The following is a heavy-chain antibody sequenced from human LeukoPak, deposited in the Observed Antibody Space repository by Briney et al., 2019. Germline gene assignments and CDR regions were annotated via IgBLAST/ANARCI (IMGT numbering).Heavy chain of an antibody. CDR3: AKRSGSRGGCFDY. CDR1: GFAFTTYH. CDR2: SSGSGDTT. Sequence: GGSLRLSCAASGFAFTTYHMSWVRQVPGKGLEWVSASSGSGDTTYYADSVKGRFTISRDSSKNTLYLETDSLRVEDTAVYYCAKRSGSRGGCFDYWGQGTLVTVPS. V-gene: IGHV3-23*01. D-gene: IGHD1-26*01. J-gene: IGHJ4*02.